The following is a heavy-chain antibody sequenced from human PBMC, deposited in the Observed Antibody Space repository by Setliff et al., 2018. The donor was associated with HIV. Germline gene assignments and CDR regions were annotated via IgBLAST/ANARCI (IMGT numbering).Heavy chain of an antibody. CDR2: INHSGST. J-gene: IGHJ4*02. Sequence: PSETLSLTCAVYGGSFSGYYWSWIRQTPGKGLEWIGEINHSGSTNYNPSLKSRVTISVDTSKKQVSLQLKSVIAADTAVYYCARGTKYSTGWSWGDSWGQGTRVTVSA. D-gene: IGHD6-19*01. CDR3: ARGTKYSTGWSWGDS. CDR1: GGSFSGYY. V-gene: IGHV4-34*01.